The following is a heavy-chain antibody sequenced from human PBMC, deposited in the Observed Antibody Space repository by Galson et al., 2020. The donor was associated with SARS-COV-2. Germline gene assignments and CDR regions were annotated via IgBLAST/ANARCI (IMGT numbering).Heavy chain of an antibody. Sequence: QAGGSLRLSCAASGFTISGYSMNWVRQAPGKGLEWVSYIISSSSSITYADPVKGRFTISRDNANNSLYLQMDSLRDEDTAVSYCATGAYYGLVTGYNDYYYGFDVLGRGITCTGS. V-gene: IGHV3-48*02. CDR1: GFTISGYS. CDR3: ATGAYYGLVTGYNDYYYGFDV. D-gene: IGHD3-9*01. CDR2: IISSSSSI. J-gene: IGHJ6*02.